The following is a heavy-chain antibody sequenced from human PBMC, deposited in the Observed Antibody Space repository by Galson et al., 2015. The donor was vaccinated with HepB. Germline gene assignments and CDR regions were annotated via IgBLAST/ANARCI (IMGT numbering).Heavy chain of an antibody. J-gene: IGHJ4*02. D-gene: IGHD5-18*01. Sequence: SLRLSCAASGFTFSSYGMHWVRQAPGKGLEWVAVISYDGSNKYYADSVKGRFTISRDNSKNTLYLQMNSLRAEDTAVYYCAKGAYSYKSPFDYWGQGTLVTVSS. V-gene: IGHV3-30*18. CDR1: GFTFSSYG. CDR3: AKGAYSYKSPFDY. CDR2: ISYDGSNK.